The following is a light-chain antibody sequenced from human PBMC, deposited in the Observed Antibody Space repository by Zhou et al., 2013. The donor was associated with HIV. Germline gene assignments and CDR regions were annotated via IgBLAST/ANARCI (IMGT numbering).Light chain of an antibody. Sequence: DVVMTQTPLSLSVIPGQPASISCKSSQSLMHSDGETYLHWYLQKAGRPPQLLIYEVSNRFSGVPDRFSGSGSGTDFTLKISRVEAEDVGIYYCMQTTHAPGTFGQGTRLEI. CDR3: MQTTHAPGT. J-gene: IGKJ5*01. CDR2: EVS. V-gene: IGKV2D-29*01. CDR1: QSLMHSDGETY.